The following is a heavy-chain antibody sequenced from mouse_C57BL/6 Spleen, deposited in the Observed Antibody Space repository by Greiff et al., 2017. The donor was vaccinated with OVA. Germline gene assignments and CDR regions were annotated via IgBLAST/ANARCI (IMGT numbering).Heavy chain of an antibody. Sequence: VQLQQSGAELVKPGASVKLSCKASGYTFTSYWMQWVKQRPGQGLEWIGEIDPSDSYTNYNQKFKGKATLTVDTSSSTAYMQLSSLTSEDSAVYYCARHYDSNGDDYWGQGTTLTVSS. D-gene: IGHD2-5*01. CDR1: GYTFTSYW. CDR2: IDPSDSYT. CDR3: ARHYDSNGDDY. J-gene: IGHJ2*01. V-gene: IGHV1-50*01.